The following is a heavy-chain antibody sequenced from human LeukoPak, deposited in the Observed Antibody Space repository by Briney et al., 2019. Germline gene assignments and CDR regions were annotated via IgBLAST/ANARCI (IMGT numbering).Heavy chain of an antibody. CDR2: ISGSGGST. J-gene: IGHJ5*02. D-gene: IGHD3-3*01. CDR1: GFTFSSYA. Sequence: GGSLRLSCAASGFTFSSYAMSWVRQAPGKGLEWVSAISGSGGSTYYADSVKGRFTISRDNSKNTLYLQMNSLRAEDTAVYYCAKDYRPRITIFGVAPEFDPWGQGTLVTVSS. V-gene: IGHV3-23*01. CDR3: AKDYRPRITIFGVAPEFDP.